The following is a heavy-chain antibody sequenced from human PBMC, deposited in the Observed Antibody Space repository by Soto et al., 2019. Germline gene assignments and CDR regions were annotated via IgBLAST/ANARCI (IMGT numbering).Heavy chain of an antibody. CDR1: RFGFSTHA. CDR3: AKGFDYGDTKHIDH. CDR2: ITNTGITT. D-gene: IGHD4-17*01. Sequence: PGGSLRLSCAASRFGFSTHALSRVRQAPGKGLEWLSSITNTGITTHYADSVTGRFTISRENSRNTLHLQMNNLRVDDTAVYYCAKGFDYGDTKHIDHWSHGTLVTISS. J-gene: IGHJ4*01. V-gene: IGHV3-23*01.